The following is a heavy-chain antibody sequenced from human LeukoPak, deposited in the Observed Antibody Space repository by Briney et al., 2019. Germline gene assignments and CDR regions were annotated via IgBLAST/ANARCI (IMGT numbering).Heavy chain of an antibody. CDR3: AKNVMYSSSAVDY. J-gene: IGHJ4*02. CDR2: ISLGGVNT. D-gene: IGHD6-6*01. CDR1: GFTFSSYA. V-gene: IGHV3-23*01. Sequence: PGGSLGLSCAASGFTFSSYAMSWVRQAPGKGLEWVSAISLGGVNTYYADSVKGRFTVSRVNSKNTLYLQMNSLRVEDTAVYYCAKNVMYSSSAVDYWGQGTLVTVSS.